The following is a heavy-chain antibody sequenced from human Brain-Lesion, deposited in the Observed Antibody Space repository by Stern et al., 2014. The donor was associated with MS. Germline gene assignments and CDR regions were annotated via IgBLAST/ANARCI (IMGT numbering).Heavy chain of an antibody. CDR2: IYSFGST. CDR1: GFTFSKNY. V-gene: IGHV3-53*01. Sequence: EVQLVESGGGLIQPGGSLRLSCVASGFTFSKNYMSGVRQAPGKGLEWVSSIYSFGSTYYADSVHGRFVISRDNSKNTLFLQMNSLRAEDSAVYYCARLVNLATHFDYWGQGTLVTVSS. D-gene: IGHD1-1*01. CDR3: ARLVNLATHFDY. J-gene: IGHJ4*02.